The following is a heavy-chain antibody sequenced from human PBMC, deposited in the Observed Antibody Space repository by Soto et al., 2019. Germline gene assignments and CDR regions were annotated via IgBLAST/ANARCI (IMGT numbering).Heavy chain of an antibody. CDR2: IYYSGST. CDR3: AGIYSGSPGGTLRY. CDR1: GGSISSGGYY. V-gene: IGHV4-31*03. Sequence: QVQLQESGPGLVKPSQTLSLTCTVSGGSISSGGYYWSWIRQHPGKGLEGIGYIYYSGSTYYNPSLQSRVTISVDTSKNQCSLKLSSVTAAGTAVYYCAGIYSGSPGGTLRYWGQGTLVTVSS. D-gene: IGHD1-26*01. J-gene: IGHJ4*02.